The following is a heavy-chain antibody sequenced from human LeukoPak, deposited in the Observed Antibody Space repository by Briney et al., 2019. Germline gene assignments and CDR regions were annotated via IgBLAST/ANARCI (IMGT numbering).Heavy chain of an antibody. CDR2: IKQDGSEK. CDR1: GFSLSNYW. J-gene: IGHJ4*02. CDR3: ARLVIHCSSTSCYSPFDY. Sequence: PGGSLRLSCAASGFSLSNYWMNWVRQAPGKGLEWVANIKQDGSEKNYVDSVKGRFTISRDNSKNTLYLQMNSLRAEDTAVYYCARLVIHCSSTSCYSPFDYWGQGTLVTVSS. V-gene: IGHV3-7*01. D-gene: IGHD2-2*01.